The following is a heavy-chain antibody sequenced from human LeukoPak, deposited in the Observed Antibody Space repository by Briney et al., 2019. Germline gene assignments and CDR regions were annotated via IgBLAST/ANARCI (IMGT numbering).Heavy chain of an antibody. CDR1: GFTFSSYA. D-gene: IGHD3-3*01. J-gene: IGHJ6*02. CDR3: AKGPDFWSGYYYYGMDV. V-gene: IGHV3-23*01. CDR2: ISGSGGST. Sequence: PGGSLRLSCAASGFTFSSYAMSWVRQAPGKGLEWVSAISGSGGSTYYADSVKGRFTISRDNSKNTLYLQMNSLRAEDTAVYYCAKGPDFWSGYYYYGMDVWAKGPRSPSP.